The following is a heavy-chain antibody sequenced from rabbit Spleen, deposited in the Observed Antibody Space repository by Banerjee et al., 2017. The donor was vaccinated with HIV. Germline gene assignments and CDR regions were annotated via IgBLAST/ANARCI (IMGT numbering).Heavy chain of an antibody. CDR3: ASDPRYVYYVGVGHAINL. Sequence: QEQLVESGGGLVKPEGSLTLTCKASAFSFSDRDVMCWVRQAPGKGLEWIACIYPDSTGSTYYASWAKGRFTISRSTSLNTVTLQMTSLTAADTATYFCASDPRYVYYVGVGHAINLWGPGTLVTVS. J-gene: IGHJ4*01. V-gene: IGHV1S45*01. CDR2: IYPDSTGST. CDR1: AFSFSDRDV. D-gene: IGHD6-1*01.